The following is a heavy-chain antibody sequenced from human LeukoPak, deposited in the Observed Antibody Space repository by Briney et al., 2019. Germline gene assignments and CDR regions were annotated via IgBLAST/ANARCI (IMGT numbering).Heavy chain of an antibody. J-gene: IGHJ4*02. CDR3: ARDDIVVVPAAIGYFDY. V-gene: IGHV3-30-3*01. D-gene: IGHD2-2*02. Sequence: GRSLRLSCAASGFTFSSCAMHWVRQAPGKGLEWVAVISYDGSNKYYADSVKGRFTISRDNSKNTLYLQMNSLRAEDTAVYYCARDDIVVVPAAIGYFDYWGQGTLVTVSS. CDR2: ISYDGSNK. CDR1: GFTFSSCA.